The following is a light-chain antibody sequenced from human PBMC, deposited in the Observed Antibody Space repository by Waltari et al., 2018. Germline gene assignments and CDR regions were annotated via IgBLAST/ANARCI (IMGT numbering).Light chain of an antibody. CDR3: AAWDDSLSGVV. J-gene: IGLJ2*01. CDR1: SSNIGSNY. V-gene: IGLV1-47*01. CDR2: KNN. Sequence: QSVLTQPPSASGTPGQRVTISCSGSSSNIGSNYVYWYQQLPGTAPKLLIYKNNRRPSGVPDRFSGSKSSTSASLAISGLRSEDEADYSCAAWDDSLSGVVFGGGTKLTVL.